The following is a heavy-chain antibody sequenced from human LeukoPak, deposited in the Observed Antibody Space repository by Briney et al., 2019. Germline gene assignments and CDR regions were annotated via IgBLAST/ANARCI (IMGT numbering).Heavy chain of an antibody. J-gene: IGHJ6*03. CDR1: GFTVSSNY. CDR2: IYSGGST. V-gene: IGHV3-53*01. Sequence: GGSLRLSCAASGFTVSSNYMSWVRQAPGKGLEWVSVIYSGGSTYYADSVKGRFTISRDNSKNTLYLQMNSLRAEDMAVYYCAREAWGSTRYYYYMDVWGKGTTVTVSS. D-gene: IGHD2-2*01. CDR3: AREAWGSTRYYYYMDV.